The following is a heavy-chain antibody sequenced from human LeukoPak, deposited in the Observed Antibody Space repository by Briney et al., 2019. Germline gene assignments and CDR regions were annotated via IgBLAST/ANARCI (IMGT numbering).Heavy chain of an antibody. Sequence: GASVKVSCKASGYTFTDYAIHWERQAPGQSLEWMGWINGGNGNTKYSQKFQARVTITRDTSANTAYMELSSLGSEDTTIYYCARVISDCTNFNCFKGYFDYWGQGTPVTVSS. D-gene: IGHD2-8*01. CDR2: INGGNGNT. CDR1: GYTFTDYA. J-gene: IGHJ4*01. V-gene: IGHV1-3*01. CDR3: ARVISDCTNFNCFKGYFDY.